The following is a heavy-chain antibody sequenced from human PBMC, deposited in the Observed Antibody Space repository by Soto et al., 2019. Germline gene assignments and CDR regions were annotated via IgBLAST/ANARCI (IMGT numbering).Heavy chain of an antibody. J-gene: IGHJ3*02. CDR2: IYYSGST. D-gene: IGHD6-13*01. V-gene: IGHV4-39*01. CDR3: ARQAYSSSPDAFDI. CDR1: GGSISSSSYY. Sequence: QLQLQESGPGLVKPSETLSLTCTVSGGSISSSSYYWGWIRQPPGKGLEWIGSIYYSGSTYYNPSLKSRVTISVDTSKNQFSLKLSSVTAADTAVYYCARQAYSSSPDAFDIWGQGTMVTVSS.